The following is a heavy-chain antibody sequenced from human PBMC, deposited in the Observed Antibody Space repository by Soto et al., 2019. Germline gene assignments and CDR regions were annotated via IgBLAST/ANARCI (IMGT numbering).Heavy chain of an antibody. J-gene: IGHJ4*02. CDR2: INYSGNT. CDR3: ARQRRAWYELNF. Sequence: SETLSLTCSVSGGSLSSSGFSWGWIRQPPGKGLEWIGNINYSGNTYYAPSLKSRVTISVDTSKNQFSLNLSSVTAADSSVYYCARQRRAWYELNFWGQGTLVTVPS. D-gene: IGHD6-13*01. CDR1: GGSLSSSGFS. V-gene: IGHV4-39*01.